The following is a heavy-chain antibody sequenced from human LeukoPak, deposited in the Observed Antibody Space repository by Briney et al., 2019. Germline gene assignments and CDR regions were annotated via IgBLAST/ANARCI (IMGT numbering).Heavy chain of an antibody. Sequence: PGGSLRLSCAASGFTFSSYSMNWVRQAPGKGLEWVANIKQDGSKKYYVDSVKGRFTISRDNAKSSLYLQMNSLRAEDTAVYYCARDGGYSYAQLYWGQGTLVTVSS. CDR3: ARDGGYSYAQLY. CDR1: GFTFSSYS. J-gene: IGHJ4*02. V-gene: IGHV3-7*01. D-gene: IGHD5-18*01. CDR2: IKQDGSKK.